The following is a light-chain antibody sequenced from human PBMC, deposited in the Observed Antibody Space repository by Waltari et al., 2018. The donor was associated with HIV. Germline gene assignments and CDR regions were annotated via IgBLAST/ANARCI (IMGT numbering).Light chain of an antibody. Sequence: QSALTQPRSVSGSPGQSVTISCTGTSSDIGAYDSVSWYQLLPGKAPKLMIFDVTERPSGVPDRFSGSKSGNTASLTISGLQAGDEADYYCCSYAGDYTLLFGGGTKLTVL. CDR2: DVT. J-gene: IGLJ2*01. CDR1: SSDIGAYDS. CDR3: CSYAGDYTLL. V-gene: IGLV2-11*01.